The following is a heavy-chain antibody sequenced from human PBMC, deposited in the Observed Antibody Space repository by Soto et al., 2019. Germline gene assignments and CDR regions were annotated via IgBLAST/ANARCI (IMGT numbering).Heavy chain of an antibody. CDR3: AREGHDYGDSHWYFDL. CDR2: IYYSGST. D-gene: IGHD4-17*01. CDR1: GGSVSSGSYY. V-gene: IGHV4-61*01. J-gene: IGHJ2*01. Sequence: QVQLQESGPGLVKPSETLSLTCTVSGGSVSSGSYYWSWIRQPPGKGLEWIGYIYYSGSTNYNPSLKSRVTISVDTSKNQFFLKLSSVTAADTAVYYCAREGHDYGDSHWYFDLWGRGTLVTVSS.